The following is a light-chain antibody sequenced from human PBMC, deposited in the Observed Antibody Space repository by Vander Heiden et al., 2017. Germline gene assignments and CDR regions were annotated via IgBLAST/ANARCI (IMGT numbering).Light chain of an antibody. Sequence: SYELTQPPSVSVSPRQPARITCSGDALPKQYAYWYQQRPGQAPVMVLYKGRERPSGIPERISGSSSGTTVTSTISGVQAEDEADYYCPSEDNSGTVVFGGGTKLTVL. CDR3: PSEDNSGTVV. V-gene: IGLV3-25*03. J-gene: IGLJ2*01. CDR2: KGR. CDR1: ALPKQY.